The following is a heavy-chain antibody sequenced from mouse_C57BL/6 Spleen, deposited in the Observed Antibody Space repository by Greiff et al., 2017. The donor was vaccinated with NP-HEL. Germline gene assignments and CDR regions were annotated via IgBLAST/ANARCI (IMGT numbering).Heavy chain of an antibody. CDR1: GFTFSDYG. CDR3: ARPRGDYAMDY. Sequence: EVQLQESGGGLVKPGGSLKLSCAASGFTFSDYGMHWVRQAPEKGLEWVAYISSGSSTIYYADTVKGRFTISRDNAKNTLFLQMTSLRSEDTAMYYCARPRGDYAMDYWGQGTSVTVSS. CDR2: ISSGSSTI. J-gene: IGHJ4*01. V-gene: IGHV5-17*01.